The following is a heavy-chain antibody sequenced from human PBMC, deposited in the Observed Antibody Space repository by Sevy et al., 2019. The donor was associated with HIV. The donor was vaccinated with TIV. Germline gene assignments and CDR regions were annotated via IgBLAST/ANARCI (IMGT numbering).Heavy chain of an antibody. CDR1: GYSLTGYY. D-gene: IGHD3-3*01. J-gene: IGHJ6*02. Sequence: ASVKVSCKASGYSLTGYYIHWMRQAPGQGLEWMGWINPNNGGTNYAQRFQGRVTMTRDTSISTANMELSRLRSDDTAVYYCARESYDFWTGPVDYDYGMDVWGQGTTVTVSS. V-gene: IGHV1-2*02. CDR3: ARESYDFWTGPVDYDYGMDV. CDR2: INPNNGGT.